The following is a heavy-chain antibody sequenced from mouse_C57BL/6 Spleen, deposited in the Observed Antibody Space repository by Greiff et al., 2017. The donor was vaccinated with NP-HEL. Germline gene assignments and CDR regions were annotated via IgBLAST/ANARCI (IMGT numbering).Heavy chain of an antibody. CDR2: IIPNNGGT. CDR3: ARSYDGYYVY. Sequence: EVQLQQSGPELVKPGASVKISCKASGYTFTDYYMNWVKQSHGKSLEWIGDIIPNNGGTSYNQKFKGKATLTVDKSSSTAYMELRSLTSEDSAVYYCARSYDGYYVYWGQGTLVTVSA. CDR1: GYTFTDYY. D-gene: IGHD2-3*01. J-gene: IGHJ3*01. V-gene: IGHV1-26*01.